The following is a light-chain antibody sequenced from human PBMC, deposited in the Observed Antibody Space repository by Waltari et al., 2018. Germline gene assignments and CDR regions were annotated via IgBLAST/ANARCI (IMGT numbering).Light chain of an antibody. V-gene: IGKV3-20*01. CDR2: GAS. CDR3: QQYGPSPPFT. Sequence: EIVLTQSPGTLSLSPGERATLFCRASQSVSSSYLAWYQQRPGQPPRLLIYGASSRATGIPDRFSGSGSGTDFTLTISRLEPEEFAMYYCQQYGPSPPFTFGQGTKLEIK. CDR1: QSVSSSY. J-gene: IGKJ2*01.